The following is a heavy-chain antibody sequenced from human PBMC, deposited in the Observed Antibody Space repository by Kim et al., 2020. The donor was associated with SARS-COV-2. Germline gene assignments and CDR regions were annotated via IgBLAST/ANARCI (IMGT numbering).Heavy chain of an antibody. D-gene: IGHD4-17*01. V-gene: IGHV3-7*01. CDR3: ARTFMTTVTIADWFFDL. J-gene: IGHJ2*01. Sequence: GGSLRLSCAASGFTFSSHWMNWVRQAPGKGLEWVANINQDGSEKYYVDSVKGQFTISRDNAKNSLYLQMNSLRAEDTALYYCARTFMTTVTIADWFFDLWGRDTLVTVSS. CDR1: GFTFSSHW. CDR2: INQDGSEK.